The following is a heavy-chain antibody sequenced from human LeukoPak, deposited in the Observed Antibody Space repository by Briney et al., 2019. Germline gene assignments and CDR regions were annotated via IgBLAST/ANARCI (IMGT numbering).Heavy chain of an antibody. Sequence: ASVKVSFKASGYTFTSYGISWVRQAPGQGLEWMGCISAYNGNTNYAQKLQGRVTMTTDTSTSTAYMELRSLRSDDTAVYYCASSPLTVTPSWVDYWGQGTLVTVSS. V-gene: IGHV1-18*01. J-gene: IGHJ4*02. D-gene: IGHD4-17*01. CDR1: GYTFTSYG. CDR3: ASSPLTVTPSWVDY. CDR2: ISAYNGNT.